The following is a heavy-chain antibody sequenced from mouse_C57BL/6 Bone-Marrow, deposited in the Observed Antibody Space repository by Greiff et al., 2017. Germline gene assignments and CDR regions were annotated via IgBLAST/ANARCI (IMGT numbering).Heavy chain of an antibody. CDR3: ARDRSYCDY. V-gene: IGHV5-4*01. CDR2: ISDGGSYT. CDR1: GFTFSSYA. Sequence: EVQLVESGGGLVKPGGSLKLSCAASGFTFSSYAMSWVRQTPEKRLEWVATISDGGSYTYYPDNVKGRFTISRDNAKNNLYLQMSHLKSEDTAMYYCARDRSYCDYWGQGTTLTVSS. J-gene: IGHJ2*01.